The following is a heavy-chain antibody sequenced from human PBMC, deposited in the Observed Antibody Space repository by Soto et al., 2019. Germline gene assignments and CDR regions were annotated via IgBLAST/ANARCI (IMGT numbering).Heavy chain of an antibody. J-gene: IGHJ2*01. CDR2: INPNSGGT. D-gene: IGHD3-3*01. V-gene: IGHV1-2*04. CDR3: AREIRSGYYTYWYFDL. Sequence: QVQLVQSGAEVKKPGASVKVSCKASGYTFTDYYMHWVRQAPGQGLEWMGWINPNSGGTKYAQKFQAWVTMTADTSISKAYLELSRLRSDHTAVYYCAREIRSGYYTYWYFDLWGRGTLVTVSS. CDR1: GYTFTDYY.